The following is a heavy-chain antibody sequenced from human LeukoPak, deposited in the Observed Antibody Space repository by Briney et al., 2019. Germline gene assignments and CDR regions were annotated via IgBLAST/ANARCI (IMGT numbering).Heavy chain of an antibody. D-gene: IGHD6-19*01. V-gene: IGHV3-48*03. Sequence: PGGPLRLSCAASGFTFSSYEMNWVRQAPGKGLEWVSYISSDGYTMYYADSVKGRFTISRDNAKNSLSLQMNSLRAEDTAVYYCARGRHSSGWGEGTLVTVSS. J-gene: IGHJ4*02. CDR3: ARGRHSSG. CDR2: ISSDGYTM. CDR1: GFTFSSYE.